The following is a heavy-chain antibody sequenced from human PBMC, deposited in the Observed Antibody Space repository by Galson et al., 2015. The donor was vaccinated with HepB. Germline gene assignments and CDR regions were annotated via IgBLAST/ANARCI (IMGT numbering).Heavy chain of an antibody. V-gene: IGHV3-30*18. CDR1: GFTFSSYG. J-gene: IGHJ6*03. CDR3: AKGLRPCSGGSCYLYVYYYYMDV. Sequence: SLRLSCAASGFTFSSYGMHWVRQAPGKGLEWVAVISYDGSNKYYADSVKGRFTISRDNSKNTLYLQMNSLRAEDTAVYYCAKGLRPCSGGSCYLYVYYYYMDVWGKGTTVTVSS. CDR2: ISYDGSNK. D-gene: IGHD2-15*01.